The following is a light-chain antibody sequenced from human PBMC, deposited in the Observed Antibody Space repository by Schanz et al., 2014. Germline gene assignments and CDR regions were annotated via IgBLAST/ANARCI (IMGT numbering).Light chain of an antibody. CDR2: EGT. Sequence: QSVLTQPASVSGSPGQSITISCTGTSSDVGSYNLVSWYQQHPDKAPKLIIYEGTKRPSGVSNRFSGSESGNTASLTISGLKAEDEAGYYCCSYAGSDSWVFGGGTKLTVL. J-gene: IGLJ2*01. CDR1: SSDVGSYNL. CDR3: CSYAGSDSWV. V-gene: IGLV2-23*01.